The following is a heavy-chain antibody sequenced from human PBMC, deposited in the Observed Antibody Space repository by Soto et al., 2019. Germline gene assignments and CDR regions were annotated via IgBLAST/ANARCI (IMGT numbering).Heavy chain of an antibody. CDR2: IIPIFGTA. V-gene: IGHV1-69*01. CDR3: AYSKLVRVVIIPTGWYVDY. J-gene: IGHJ4*02. Sequence: QVQLVQSGAEVKKPGSSVKVSCKASGGTFSSYAISWVRQAPGQGLEWMGGIIPIFGTANYAQNFQGRVTITADASTSTAYMVLSSLRSEDTAEYYCAYSKLVRVVIIPTGWYVDYWGQGTLVTVAS. CDR1: GGTFSSYA. D-gene: IGHD3-10*01.